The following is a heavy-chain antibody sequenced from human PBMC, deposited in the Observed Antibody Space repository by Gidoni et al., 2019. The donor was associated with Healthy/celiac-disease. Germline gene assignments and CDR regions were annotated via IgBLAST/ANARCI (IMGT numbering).Heavy chain of an antibody. V-gene: IGHV3-21*01. CDR3: ARFAEYFQH. J-gene: IGHJ1*01. CDR2: ISSSSSYI. Sequence: EVQLVESGGGLVKPGGSLSLSCAASGFTFSSYRMNWGRQAPGKGLELVSSISSSSSYIYYADSVKGRFTISRDNAKNSLYLQMNSLRAEDTAVYYCARFAEYFQHWGQGTLVTVSS. CDR1: GFTFSSYR.